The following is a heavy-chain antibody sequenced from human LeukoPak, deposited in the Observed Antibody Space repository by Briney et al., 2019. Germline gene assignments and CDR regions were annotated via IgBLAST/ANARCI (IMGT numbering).Heavy chain of an antibody. D-gene: IGHD3-22*01. V-gene: IGHV4-61*02. Sequence: SETLSLTCTVSGGSISSNSYYWSWIRQPAGKGLEWIGRISPSGSTNYNPSLKSRVTISVDTSKSQFSLKLSSVTAADTAVYYCARAPIRVYYDSSGYNFDYWGQGTLVTVSS. J-gene: IGHJ4*02. CDR2: ISPSGST. CDR3: ARAPIRVYYDSSGYNFDY. CDR1: GGSISSNSYY.